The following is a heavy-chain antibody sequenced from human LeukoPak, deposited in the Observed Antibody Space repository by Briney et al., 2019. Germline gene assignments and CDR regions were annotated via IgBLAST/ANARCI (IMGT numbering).Heavy chain of an antibody. CDR1: GYTFTGYY. V-gene: IGHV1-2*02. D-gene: IGHD2-2*01. J-gene: IGHJ4*02. CDR3: ARSLFPAYYFDY. Sequence: ASVKVSCKASGYTFTGYYMHWVRQAPGQGLEWMGWINPNSGGTNYAQKFQGRVTMTRDTSISTAYMELSRLRSDDMAVYYCARSLFPAYYFDYWGQGTLVTVSS. CDR2: INPNSGGT.